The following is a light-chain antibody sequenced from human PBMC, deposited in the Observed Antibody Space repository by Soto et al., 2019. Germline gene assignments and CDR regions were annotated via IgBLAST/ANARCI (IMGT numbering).Light chain of an antibody. Sequence: QSVLTQPPSASGTPGQRVTISCSGSSSNIGTNSVNWYQQLPGTAPKVLIYNTNERPSGVPDRFSGSKSGTSASLAITRLQSEDEADYYCQSYHSGNVVFGGGTKLTVL. CDR2: NTN. V-gene: IGLV1-44*01. CDR1: SSNIGTNS. CDR3: QSYHSGNVV. J-gene: IGLJ2*01.